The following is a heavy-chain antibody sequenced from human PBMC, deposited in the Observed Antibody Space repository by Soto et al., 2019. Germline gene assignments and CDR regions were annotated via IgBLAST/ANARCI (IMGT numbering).Heavy chain of an antibody. CDR1: GYTFTSYG. J-gene: IGHJ6*02. CDR3: ARERCTTAKFYTHHLDV. D-gene: IGHD2-8*01. CDR2: ISPYSGHT. V-gene: IGHV1-18*04. Sequence: QGQLVQSGGEVTKPGASVKVSCNSSGYTFTSYGISWVRQAPRQGLEWIGWISPYSGHTKEAQKVQGRVPLTTETSTGTDYMELWSLASDDTAVYYCARERCTTAKFYTHHLDVWCQGTTVIVTS.